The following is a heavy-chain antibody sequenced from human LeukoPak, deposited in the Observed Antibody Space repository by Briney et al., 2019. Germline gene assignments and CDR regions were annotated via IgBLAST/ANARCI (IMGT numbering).Heavy chain of an antibody. J-gene: IGHJ6*02. Sequence: GGPVKVSCKASGGTFSSYAISWVRQAPGQGLEWMGRIIPILGIANYAQKFQGRVTITADKSTSTAYMELSSLRSEDTAVYYCASQGSTVARRIYGMDVWGQGTTVTVSS. CDR3: ASQGSTVARRIYGMDV. D-gene: IGHD4-23*01. CDR2: IIPILGIA. V-gene: IGHV1-69*04. CDR1: GGTFSSYA.